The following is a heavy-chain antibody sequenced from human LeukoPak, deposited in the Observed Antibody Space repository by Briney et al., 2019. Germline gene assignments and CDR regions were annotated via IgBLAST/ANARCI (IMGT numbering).Heavy chain of an antibody. Sequence: SGGSLRLSCAASGFTLSTYGMYWVRQAPGKGLDWVAVIWYDGSNKYYADSVKGRFTISRDSSKNTLYLQMNSLRAEDTAVYYCAKDSNPAGYYYMDVWGKGTTVTVSS. J-gene: IGHJ6*03. CDR2: IWYDGSNK. D-gene: IGHD1-14*01. CDR3: AKDSNPAGYYYMDV. V-gene: IGHV3-33*06. CDR1: GFTLSTYG.